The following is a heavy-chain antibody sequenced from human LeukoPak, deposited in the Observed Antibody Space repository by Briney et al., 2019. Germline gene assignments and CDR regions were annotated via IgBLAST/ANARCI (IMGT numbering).Heavy chain of an antibody. D-gene: IGHD3-10*01. Sequence: GGSLRLSCAASGFTFSTYDMHWVRQPAGKVLEWVSTVGADAETYYPGSVRGRFTITRDNAKNTLHLQMNSLRAGDTDVYFCARGNWAYYASGIYGMDVWGQGTTVTVSS. CDR3: ARGNWAYYASGIYGMDV. CDR1: GFTFSTYD. J-gene: IGHJ6*02. CDR2: VGADAET. V-gene: IGHV3-13*01.